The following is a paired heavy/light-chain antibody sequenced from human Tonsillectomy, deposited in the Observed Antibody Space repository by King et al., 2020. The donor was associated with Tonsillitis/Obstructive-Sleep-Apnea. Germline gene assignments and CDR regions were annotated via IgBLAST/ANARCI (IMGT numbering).Heavy chain of an antibody. Sequence: QVQLQESGPGLVKPSETLSLTCSVSGGSISTYYWSWMRQSPGKGLEWIGNVHYSGSTNYNPSLKSRVTISVDTSKNQFSLKVRSVTAADTAVYHCAGAPNNYYFDYWGQGTLVTVSS. CDR3: AGAPNNYYFDY. V-gene: IGHV4-59*01. CDR2: VHYSGST. J-gene: IGHJ4*01. D-gene: IGHD7-27*01. CDR1: GGSISTYY.
Light chain of an antibody. CDR2: EAS. Sequence: EIVLTQSPATLSLSPGERATLSCRASQSVGLCLAWYQQKPGQAPSLLIYEASNRATGIPARFSGSGSGTDFTLTVSSLEPEDFAVYYCQQCSNWRTFGGGTKLEIK. V-gene: IGKV3-11*01. CDR1: QSVGLC. J-gene: IGKJ4*01. CDR3: QQCSNWRT.